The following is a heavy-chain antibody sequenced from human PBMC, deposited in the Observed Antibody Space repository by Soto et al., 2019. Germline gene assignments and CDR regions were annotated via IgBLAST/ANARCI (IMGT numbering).Heavy chain of an antibody. CDR3: ARAGSPFHSDSTGYWGFDY. Sequence: GGSLRLSCAASGFTFSDHQMNWVRQAPGRGLEWVSVIYSSGTTYYGDSVKGRFTISRDNSKNTLYLQMNSLRTEDTALYYCARAGSPFHSDSTGYWGFDYWGQGTLVTVS. D-gene: IGHD3-9*01. V-gene: IGHV3-53*01. J-gene: IGHJ4*02. CDR1: GFTFSDHQ. CDR2: IYSSGTT.